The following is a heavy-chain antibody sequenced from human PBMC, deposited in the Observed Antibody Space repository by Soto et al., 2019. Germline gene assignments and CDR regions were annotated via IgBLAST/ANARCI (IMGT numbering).Heavy chain of an antibody. CDR2: IYRDGRT. J-gene: IGHJ4*02. V-gene: IGHV3-66*01. D-gene: IGHD3-16*01. CDR1: GFTVINTY. CDR3: TRDPGDSPVFDY. Sequence: EMQLVESGGGLVQPGGSLRLSCAASGFTVINTYLSWVRQAPGKGLEWVSVIYRDGRTYYADSVKGRFTISRDHSKNTLYLQMNSLRAEDTAVYYCTRDPGDSPVFDYWGQGTLVTVSS.